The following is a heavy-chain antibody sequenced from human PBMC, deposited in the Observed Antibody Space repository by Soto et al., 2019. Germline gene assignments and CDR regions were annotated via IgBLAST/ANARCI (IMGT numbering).Heavy chain of an antibody. V-gene: IGHV1-18*04. CDR1: GYTFTSYG. Sequence: ASVKVSCKASGYTFTSYGISWVRQAPGQGLEWMGWISAYNGNTNYAQKLQDRVTMTTDTSTSTAYMELRSLRSDDTAVYYCARDRFNRYYDFWSGYSDYYGMDVWGQGTTVTVSS. CDR3: ARDRFNRYYDFWSGYSDYYGMDV. CDR2: ISAYNGNT. J-gene: IGHJ6*02. D-gene: IGHD3-3*01.